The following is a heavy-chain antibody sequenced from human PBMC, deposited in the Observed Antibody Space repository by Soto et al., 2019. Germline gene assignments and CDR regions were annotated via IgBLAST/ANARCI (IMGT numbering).Heavy chain of an antibody. V-gene: IGHV3-33*06. Sequence: LRLSCAASGFTFSSYGMHWVRQAPGKGLEWVAVIWYDGSNKYYADSVKGRFTISRDNSKNTLYLQMNRLRPEDTAVYRCAKDLTSTISDYGMDVWGQGTTVTVSS. D-gene: IGHD2-21*01. CDR2: IWYDGSNK. J-gene: IGHJ6*02. CDR1: GFTFSSYG. CDR3: AKDLTSTISDYGMDV.